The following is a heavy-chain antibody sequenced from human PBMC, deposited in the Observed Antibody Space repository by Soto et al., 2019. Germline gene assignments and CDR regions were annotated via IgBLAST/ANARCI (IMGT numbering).Heavy chain of an antibody. CDR2: ISNTGTPT. J-gene: IGHJ4*02. CDR3: AGDPYYYASDF. CDR1: GFTFSDHY. D-gene: IGHD3-10*01. V-gene: IGHV3-11*01. Sequence: VQLVESGGGLVEPGGSLRLSCVASGFTFSDHYMTWIRQAPGKGLEWVSKISNTGTPTYYADSVKGRFTVSRDNAKNSVYLQMNSLRAEDTAVYYCAGDPYYYASDFWGQGTLVTVSS.